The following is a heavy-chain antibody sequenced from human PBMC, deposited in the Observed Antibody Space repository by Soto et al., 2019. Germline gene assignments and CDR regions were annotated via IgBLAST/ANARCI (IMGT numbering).Heavy chain of an antibody. V-gene: IGHV4-59*08. CDR1: GASISCYF. CDR3: ARNETLHGDYDQ. CDR2: SYYTGST. J-gene: IGHJ4*02. D-gene: IGHD4-17*01. Sequence: SATQSLACTVSGASISCYFWRWLRQPPGKGLEWIGDSYYTGSTNYNPSLKSRVTISVDTSKNQFSLKLGSVTAADTAGYYCARNETLHGDYDQWGQGTLVTVS.